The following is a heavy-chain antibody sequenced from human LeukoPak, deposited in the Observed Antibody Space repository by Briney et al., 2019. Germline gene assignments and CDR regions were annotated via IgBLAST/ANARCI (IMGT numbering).Heavy chain of an antibody. CDR1: GFTFSSYS. CDR3: ARSTYHWNYAGALDY. J-gene: IGHJ4*01. CDR2: ISSSSSYI. V-gene: IGHV3-21*01. D-gene: IGHD1-7*01. Sequence: GSLRLSCAASGFTFSSYSMNWARQAPGKGLEWVSSISSSSSYIYYADSVKGRFTISRDNAKNSLYLQMNSLRAEDTAVYYCARSTYHWNYAGALDYWGLGTLVTVSS.